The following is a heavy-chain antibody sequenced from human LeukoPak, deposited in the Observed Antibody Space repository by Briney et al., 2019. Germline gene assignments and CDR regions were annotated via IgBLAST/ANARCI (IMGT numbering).Heavy chain of an antibody. CDR2: ISGRGGST. V-gene: IGHV3-23*01. J-gene: IGHJ1*01. D-gene: IGHD6-13*01. CDR1: GFTFSSYA. Sequence: GGSLRLSCAASGFTFSSYAMSWVRQAPGKGLEWFSAISGRGGSTYYTDSVKGRFTISRDNSKNTLYLQMNSLRAEDTAVDYCAHPSAAGTNAEYFQHWGQGTLVTVSS. CDR3: AHPSAAGTNAEYFQH.